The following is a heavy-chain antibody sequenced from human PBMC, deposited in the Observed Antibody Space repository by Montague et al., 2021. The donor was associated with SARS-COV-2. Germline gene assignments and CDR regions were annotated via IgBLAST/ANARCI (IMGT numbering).Heavy chain of an antibody. V-gene: IGHV3-30*01. Sequence: SLRLSCAASGFSFNNYAMHWVRQAPGKGLEWVALISYDASNKYYEDSLQGRFTISRDNSKNTLYLQLTSLTSEDTAMYYCARDRPFMLSASNWSSAFDPWGQGTLVTVSS. CDR2: ISYDASNK. D-gene: IGHD6-13*01. J-gene: IGHJ5*02. CDR1: GFSFNNYA. CDR3: ARDRPFMLSASNWSSAFDP.